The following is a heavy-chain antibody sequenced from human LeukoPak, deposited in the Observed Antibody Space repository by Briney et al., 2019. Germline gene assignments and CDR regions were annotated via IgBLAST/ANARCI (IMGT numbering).Heavy chain of an antibody. CDR2: IKSKTDGGTT. CDR3: TTDRLRFLEWLYYFDY. D-gene: IGHD3-3*01. CDR1: VLTFSNAW. V-gene: IGHV3-15*01. Sequence: GGSLRLSCAASVLTFSNAWMSWVRQAPGKGLEWVGRIKSKTDGGTTDYAAPVKGRFTISRDDSKNTLYLQMNSLKTEDTAVYYCTTDRLRFLEWLYYFDYWGQGTLVTVSS. J-gene: IGHJ4*02.